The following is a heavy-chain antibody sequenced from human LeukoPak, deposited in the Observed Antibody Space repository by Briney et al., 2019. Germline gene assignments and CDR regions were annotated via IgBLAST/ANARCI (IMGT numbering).Heavy chain of an antibody. CDR1: GCHFTSYW. J-gene: IGHJ4*02. Sequence: GGSLQISCKGPGCHFTSYWIVWGRQMPGKGLAWMGIIYPGESDTIYSPSFQGQVTISADKSISTAYLQWSSLKASDTAMYYCARRSSTASRYFDFWGQGALVTVSS. V-gene: IGHV5-51*01. CDR2: IYPGESDT. CDR3: ARRSSTASRYFDF. D-gene: IGHD2/OR15-2a*01.